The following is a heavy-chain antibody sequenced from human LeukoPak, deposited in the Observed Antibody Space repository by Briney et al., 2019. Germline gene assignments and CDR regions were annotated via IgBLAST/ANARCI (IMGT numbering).Heavy chain of an antibody. CDR2: IGVTGDT. J-gene: IGHJ3*01. Sequence: GGSLRLSCAASGFTFSGYDMHWVRQPTGKGLEWVSAIGVTGDTYYAGSVKGRFTTSRENAKNSLYLQLNSLRAGDTAVYYCARGFVHAFDLWGRGTMVTVSS. CDR1: GFTFSGYD. V-gene: IGHV3-13*04. D-gene: IGHD3-16*02. CDR3: ARGFVHAFDL.